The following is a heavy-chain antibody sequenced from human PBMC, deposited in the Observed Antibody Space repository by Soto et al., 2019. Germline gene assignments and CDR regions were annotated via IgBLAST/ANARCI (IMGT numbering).Heavy chain of an antibody. Sequence: QVQLVQSGAEVKKHGSSVKVSCRASGGTFNNYVINWVRQAPGQGLEWMAGIIPIFGTANYAQKFQGRVTITADKSTSTAYMELNSLRSEDTAVYYCARGRAAARENWFDPWGQGTMVTVSS. CDR1: GGTFNNYV. CDR3: ARGRAAARENWFDP. J-gene: IGHJ5*02. CDR2: IIPIFGTA. V-gene: IGHV1-69*06. D-gene: IGHD6-13*01.